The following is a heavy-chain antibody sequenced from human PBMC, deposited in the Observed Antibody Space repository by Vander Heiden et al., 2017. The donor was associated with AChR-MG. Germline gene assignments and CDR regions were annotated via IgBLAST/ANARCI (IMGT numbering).Heavy chain of an antibody. J-gene: IGHJ3*02. V-gene: IGHV4-34*01. Sequence: QVQLQQCDAGLLKPPETLSLTCAVHVGSLSGYYGSWIRQRPGKGLEWIGEINHSGSTNYNPSLKSRVTISVDTSKNQFSLKLSSVTAADTAVYYCARVLRYYDASAFDIWGQGTMVTVSS. CDR3: ARVLRYYDASAFDI. CDR2: INHSGST. D-gene: IGHD1-26*01. CDR1: VGSLSGYY.